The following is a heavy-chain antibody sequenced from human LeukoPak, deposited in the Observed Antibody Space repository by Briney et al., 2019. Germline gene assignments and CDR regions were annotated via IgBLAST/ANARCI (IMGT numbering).Heavy chain of an antibody. CDR1: GFSFSDNF. D-gene: IGHD5-18*01. Sequence: PGGSLRLSCTASGFSFSDNFMGWIRQAPGKGLEWVPYINSGGDTIHYLDAVKGRFSISRDNSKRSLYLQMSRLKVDDTAVYYCARGGYGWTFKQWGQGTLVSVSS. V-gene: IGHV3-11*01. CDR2: INSGGDTI. J-gene: IGHJ4*02. CDR3: ARGGYGWTFKQ.